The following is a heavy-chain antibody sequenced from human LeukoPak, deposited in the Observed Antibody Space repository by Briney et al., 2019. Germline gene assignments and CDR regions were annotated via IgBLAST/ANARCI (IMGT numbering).Heavy chain of an antibody. V-gene: IGHV3-30*04. CDR1: GFTFSTYA. CDR2: IPYDGSNK. Sequence: PGGSLRLSCAASGFTFSTYAMHWVRQAPGKGLEWVAVIPYDGSNKYYADSVKGRFTISRDNAKNSLYLQMNSLRAEDTAVYYCTRDPRRLDYWGQGTLVTVSS. CDR3: TRDPRRLDY. J-gene: IGHJ4*02.